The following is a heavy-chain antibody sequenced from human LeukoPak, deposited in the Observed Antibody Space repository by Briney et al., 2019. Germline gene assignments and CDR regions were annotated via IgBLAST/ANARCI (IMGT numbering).Heavy chain of an antibody. CDR1: GFTFSSYA. D-gene: IGHD3-22*01. Sequence: GGSLRLSCAASGFTFSSYAMSWVRQAPGKGLEWVSYISSSSSTIYYADSVKGRFTISRDNAKNSLYLQMNSLRAEDTAVYYCAKEMMGVVTSGLGVDYWGQGTLVTVSS. V-gene: IGHV3-48*01. CDR3: AKEMMGVVTSGLGVDY. J-gene: IGHJ4*02. CDR2: ISSSSSTI.